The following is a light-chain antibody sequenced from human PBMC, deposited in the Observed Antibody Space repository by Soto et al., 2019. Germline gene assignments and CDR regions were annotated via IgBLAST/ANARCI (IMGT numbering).Light chain of an antibody. CDR3: SSYTSIITVV. CDR2: EAS. Sequence: QSALTQPPSVSGSPGQSVTISCTGTSTDFVSYNRVSWYQQPPGTAPKLIIYEASNRPSGVSDRFSGSKSGNTASLTISGLQTEDEADYYCSSYTSIITVVFGGGTK. J-gene: IGLJ2*01. CDR1: STDFVSYNR. V-gene: IGLV2-18*02.